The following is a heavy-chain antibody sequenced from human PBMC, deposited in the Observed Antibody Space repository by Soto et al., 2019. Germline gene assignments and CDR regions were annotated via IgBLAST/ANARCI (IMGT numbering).Heavy chain of an antibody. V-gene: IGHV1-8*01. J-gene: IGHJ6*02. D-gene: IGHD2-2*01. CDR3: ARGGYCDSSSCLDYYYQGMDV. CDR2: MNPNRGDT. CDR1: GYTFTSYD. Sequence: QVQLVQSGAEVKKPGASVKVSCKASGYTFTSYDINWVRQATGQGLEWMGWMNPNRGDTDYAQNFQGRVTMTWNNSLRTAYMELSSLRSEDTAVYYCARGGYCDSSSCLDYYYQGMDVWGQWTTVTVSS.